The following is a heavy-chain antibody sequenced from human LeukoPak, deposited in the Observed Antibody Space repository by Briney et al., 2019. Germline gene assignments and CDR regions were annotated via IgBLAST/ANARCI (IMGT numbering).Heavy chain of an antibody. CDR2: INPNSGGT. D-gene: IGHD2-15*01. J-gene: IGHJ4*02. Sequence: ASVTVSCKASGYTFTGYYMHWVRQAPGQGLEWMGWINPNSGGTNYAQKFQGRVTMTRDTSISTAYMELSRLRSDDTAVYYCARDLGYCSGGSCYSFDYWGQGTLVTVSS. CDR1: GYTFTGYY. CDR3: ARDLGYCSGGSCYSFDY. V-gene: IGHV1-2*02.